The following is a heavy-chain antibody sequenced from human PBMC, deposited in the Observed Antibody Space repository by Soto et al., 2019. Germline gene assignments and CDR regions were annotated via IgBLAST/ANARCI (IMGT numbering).Heavy chain of an antibody. J-gene: IGHJ4*02. CDR2: INHSGST. V-gene: IGHV4-34*01. CDR3: ARGGGYSYNRLDY. D-gene: IGHD5-18*01. Sequence: SETLSLTCAVYGGSFSGYYWSWIRQPPGKGLEWIGEINHSGSTNYNPSLKSRVTISVDTSKNQFSLKLSSVTAADTAVYYCARGGGYSYNRLDYWGQGTLVTVSS. CDR1: GGSFSGYY.